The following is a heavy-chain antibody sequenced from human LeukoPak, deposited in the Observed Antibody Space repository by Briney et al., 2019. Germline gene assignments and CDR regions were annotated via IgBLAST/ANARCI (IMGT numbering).Heavy chain of an antibody. CDR2: ISYDGSNK. CDR3: ARGNGWYPDAFDI. J-gene: IGHJ3*02. D-gene: IGHD6-19*01. CDR1: GFTFSSYG. V-gene: IGHV3-30*03. Sequence: PGGSLRLSCAASGFTFSSYGMHWVRQAPGKGLEWVAVISYDGSNKYYADSVKGRFTISRDNSKNTLYLQMNSLRAEDTAVYYCARGNGWYPDAFDIWGQGTMVTVSS.